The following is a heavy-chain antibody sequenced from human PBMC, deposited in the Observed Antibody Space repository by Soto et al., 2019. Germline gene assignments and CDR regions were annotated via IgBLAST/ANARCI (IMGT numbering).Heavy chain of an antibody. V-gene: IGHV4-61*01. J-gene: IGHJ6*02. Sequence: SETLSLTCTVSGGSVSSGSYYWSWIRQPPGKGLEWIGYIYYSGSTNYNPSLKSRVTISVDTSKNQFSLKLSSVTAADTAVYYCARVTNLFYYGMDVWGQGTKVTVSS. CDR2: IYYSGST. CDR1: GGSVSSGSYY. CDR3: ARVTNLFYYGMDV. D-gene: IGHD4-17*01.